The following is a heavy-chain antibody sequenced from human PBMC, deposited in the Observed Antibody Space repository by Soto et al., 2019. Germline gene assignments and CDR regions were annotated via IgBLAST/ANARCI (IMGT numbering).Heavy chain of an antibody. CDR3: ARGWIAARPRDGMDV. CDR2: IYHSGST. D-gene: IGHD6-6*01. V-gene: IGHV4-4*02. Sequence: SETLSLTCAVSGGSISSSNWWSWVRQPPGKGLEWIGEIYHSGSTNYNPSLKSRVTISVDKSKNQFSLKLSSVTAADTAVYYCARGWIAARPRDGMDVWGQGTTVTVSS. CDR1: GGSISSSNW. J-gene: IGHJ6*02.